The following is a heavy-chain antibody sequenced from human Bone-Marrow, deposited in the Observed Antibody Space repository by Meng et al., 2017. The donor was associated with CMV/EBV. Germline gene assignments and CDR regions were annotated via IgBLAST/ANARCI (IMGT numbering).Heavy chain of an antibody. CDR2: IKQDGSEK. V-gene: IGHV3-7*01. J-gene: IGHJ4*02. CDR1: GFTFSSYS. Sequence: GESLKISCAASGFTFSSYSMNWVRQAPGKGLEWVANIKQDGSEKYYVDSVKGRFTISRDNAKKSLYLQMNSLRAEDTAVYFCVRDSHDPRQSRYDVTGDYWGQGTLVTVSS. D-gene: IGHD3-22*01. CDR3: VRDSHDPRQSRYDVTGDY.